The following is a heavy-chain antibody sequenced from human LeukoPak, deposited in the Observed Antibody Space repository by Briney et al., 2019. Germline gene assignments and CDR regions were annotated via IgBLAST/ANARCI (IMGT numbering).Heavy chain of an antibody. V-gene: IGHV3-23*01. CDR2: ISGSGDTT. CDR3: ARGISSYDILTGYWPADY. Sequence: GGSLRLSCAGSGFTFSNFAVNWVRQAPGQGLEWVSIISGSGDTTRYTDSVKGRFTVSRDNSKNTLYLQMNSLRAEDTAVYYCARGISSYDILTGYWPADYWGQGTLVTVSS. CDR1: GFTFSNFA. D-gene: IGHD3-9*01. J-gene: IGHJ4*02.